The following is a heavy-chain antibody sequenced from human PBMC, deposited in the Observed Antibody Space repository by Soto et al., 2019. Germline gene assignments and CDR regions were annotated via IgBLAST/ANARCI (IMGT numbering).Heavy chain of an antibody. CDR2: TYIGGST. CDR3: AGDRSQAGMDV. Sequence: HPGGSLRLSCAASGFSVSDNYMNWVRQAPGKGLEWVSVTYIGGSTYYADSVKGRFTISRDNSKNTLSLQMNSLRAEDTAVYYCAGDRSQAGMDVWGQGTTVTVSS. J-gene: IGHJ6*02. D-gene: IGHD1-26*01. V-gene: IGHV3-66*01. CDR1: GFSVSDNY.